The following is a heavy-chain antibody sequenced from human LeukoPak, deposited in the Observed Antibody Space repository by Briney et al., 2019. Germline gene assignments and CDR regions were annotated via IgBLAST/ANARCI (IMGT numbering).Heavy chain of an antibody. CDR2: IYTTGNT. V-gene: IGHV4-4*07. CDR3: ARGEYYYDSNSAYRYFDP. Sequence: SETLSLTCTVSGGSISSYYWSWIRQPAGKGLEWIGRIYTTGNTNYNPSLKSRVIMSIDTSKKQFSLKLSSVTAADTAVYYCARGEYYYDSNSAYRYFDPWGQGTLVTVSS. J-gene: IGHJ5*02. CDR1: GGSISSYY. D-gene: IGHD3-22*01.